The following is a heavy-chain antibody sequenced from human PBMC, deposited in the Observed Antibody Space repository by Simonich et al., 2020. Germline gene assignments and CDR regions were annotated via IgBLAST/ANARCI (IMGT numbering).Heavy chain of an antibody. J-gene: IGHJ4*02. V-gene: IGHV4-39*01. D-gene: IGHD6-6*01. CDR3: ARWAYSGSYFDY. CDR2: IYYSGST. CDR1: GGSISSSSYY. Sequence: QLQLQESGPGLVKPSETLSLTCTVSGGSISSSSYYWGWIRRPPGQGLEWIGRIYYSGSTYDNPSLKGRVTISVDTSTNQFSLRLSSVTAADTAVYYCARWAYSGSYFDYWGQGTLVTVSS.